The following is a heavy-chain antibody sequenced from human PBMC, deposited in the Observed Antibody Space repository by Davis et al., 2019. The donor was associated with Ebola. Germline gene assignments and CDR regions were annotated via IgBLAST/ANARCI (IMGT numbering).Heavy chain of an antibody. CDR2: INWNGGST. CDR1: GFTFDDYG. V-gene: IGHV3-20*04. D-gene: IGHD5-12*01. Sequence: PGGSLRLSCAASGFTFDDYGMSWVRQAPGKGLEWVSGINWNGGSTGYADSVKGRFTISRDNAKNSLYLQMNSLRAEDTALYYCAKDSGYDFYFDYWGQGTLVTVSS. CDR3: AKDSGYDFYFDY. J-gene: IGHJ4*02.